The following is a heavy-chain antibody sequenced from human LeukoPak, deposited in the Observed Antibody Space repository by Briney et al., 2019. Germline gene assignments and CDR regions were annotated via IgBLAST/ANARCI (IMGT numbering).Heavy chain of an antibody. J-gene: IGHJ6*03. CDR1: GGTFSSYA. D-gene: IGHD3-10*01. CDR3: ARGPPITMVRGAFYYYYMDV. Sequence: GASVKVSCKASGGTFSSYAISWVRQAPGQGLEWMGGIIPIFGTANYAQKFQGRVTITADKSTSTAYMELSSLRSEDTAVYYCARGPPITMVRGAFYYYYMDVWGKGTTVTVSS. CDR2: IIPIFGTA. V-gene: IGHV1-69*06.